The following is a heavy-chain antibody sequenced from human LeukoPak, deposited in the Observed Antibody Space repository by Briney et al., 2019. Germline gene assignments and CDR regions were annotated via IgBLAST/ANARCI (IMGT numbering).Heavy chain of an antibody. D-gene: IGHD3-22*01. CDR2: IIGSGGST. CDR1: GFTFSSYA. J-gene: IGHJ4*02. Sequence: GGSLRLSCAASGFTFSSYAMSWVSQAPGKGLEWVLAIIGSGGSTYCADSVKGRFTISRDNSKNTLYLQMNSLRAEDTAVYYCAKRDSGGYYYFDYWGQGTLVTVSS. CDR3: AKRDSGGYYYFDY. V-gene: IGHV3-23*01.